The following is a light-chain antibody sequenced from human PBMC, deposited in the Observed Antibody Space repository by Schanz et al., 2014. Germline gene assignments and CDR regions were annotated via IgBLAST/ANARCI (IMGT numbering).Light chain of an antibody. CDR2: GAS. V-gene: IGKV3-20*01. J-gene: IGKJ2*01. CDR1: QSVSSSY. Sequence: EIVLTQSPGTLSLSPGEGATLSCRASQSVSSSYLAWYQQKPGQAPRLLIYGASSRATGIPDRFSGSGSGTDFTLTISGLEPEDFAVYYCQQYVTSPYTFGQGTKLEIK. CDR3: QQYVTSPYT.